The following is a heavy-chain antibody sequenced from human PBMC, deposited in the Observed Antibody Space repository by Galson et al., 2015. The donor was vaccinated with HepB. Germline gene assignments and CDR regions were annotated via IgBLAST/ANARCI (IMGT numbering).Heavy chain of an antibody. D-gene: IGHD4-23*01. CDR3: ARTFQGDYGGNPWDY. CDR2: IWYDGSNK. V-gene: IGHV3-33*01. J-gene: IGHJ4*02. Sequence: SLRLSCAASGFTFSSYGMHWVRQAPGKGLEWVAVIWYDGSNKYYADSVKGRFTISRDNSKNTLYLQMNSLRAEDTAVYYCARTFQGDYGGNPWDYWGQGTLVTVSS. CDR1: GFTFSSYG.